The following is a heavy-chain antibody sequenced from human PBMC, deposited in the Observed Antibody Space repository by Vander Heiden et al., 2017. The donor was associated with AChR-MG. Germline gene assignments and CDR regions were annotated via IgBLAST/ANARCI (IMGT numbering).Heavy chain of an antibody. CDR1: GGSIRSSSSY. Sequence: QLQLQESGPGLVQPSEPLSPPCTVSGGSIRSSSSYGGVIRQRPGKGREWIGSIYYSGSSYYNPSLKSRVTISVDTSKNQFSLKLSSVTAADTAVYYCARLGSYSSSWYGERAAFDIWGQGTMVTVSS. CDR2: IYYSGSS. D-gene: IGHD6-13*01. J-gene: IGHJ3*02. V-gene: IGHV4-39*01. CDR3: ARLGSYSSSWYGERAAFDI.